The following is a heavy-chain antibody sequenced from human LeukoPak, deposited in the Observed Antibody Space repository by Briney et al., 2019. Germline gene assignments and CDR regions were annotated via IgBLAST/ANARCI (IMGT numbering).Heavy chain of an antibody. Sequence: GGSLRLSCAASGFTFSSYAMSWVRQAPGKGLEWVSAITGSGGVTHYADSVKGRFTISRDNSKNTLYLQMNSLRAEDTAVYYCARDRSYGGNGPVSGAFDYWGQGTLVTVSS. J-gene: IGHJ4*02. CDR3: ARDRSYGGNGPVSGAFDY. D-gene: IGHD4-23*01. CDR2: ITGSGGVT. V-gene: IGHV3-23*01. CDR1: GFTFSSYA.